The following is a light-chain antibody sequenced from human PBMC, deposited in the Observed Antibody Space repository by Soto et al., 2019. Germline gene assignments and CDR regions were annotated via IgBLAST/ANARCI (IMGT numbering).Light chain of an antibody. J-gene: IGKJ4*01. CDR3: QQYNNWPRT. Sequence: EIVMTQSPATLSVSPGERATLSCRASQSISITLAWYQQKPGQVPRLLIYGASTRATDIPARFSGSGSGTEFTLTISGLQSEDFAVYYCQQYNNWPRTFGGGTKVEI. CDR1: QSISIT. V-gene: IGKV3-15*01. CDR2: GAS.